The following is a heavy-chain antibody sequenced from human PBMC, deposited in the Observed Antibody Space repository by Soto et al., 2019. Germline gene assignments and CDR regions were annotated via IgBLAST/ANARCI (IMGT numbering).Heavy chain of an antibody. V-gene: IGHV1-18*04. CDR3: ARVGGAPLTIFGVVISHYYGMDV. D-gene: IGHD3-3*01. CDR2: ISAYNGNT. Sequence: ASVKVSCKASGYTFTSYGISWVRQAPGQGLEWMGWISAYNGNTNYAQKLQGRVTMTTDTSTSTAYMELRSLRSDDTAVYYCARVGGAPLTIFGVVISHYYGMDVRGQGTTRTVS. CDR1: GYTFTSYG. J-gene: IGHJ6*02.